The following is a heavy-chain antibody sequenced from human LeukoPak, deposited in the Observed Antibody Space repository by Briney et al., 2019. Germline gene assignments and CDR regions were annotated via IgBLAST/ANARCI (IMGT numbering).Heavy chain of an antibody. Sequence: GGSLRLSCAASGFTFSGYWMSWVRQAPGKGLEWVANIKQDGSEKYYVDSVKGRFTISRDNAKNSLYLQMNSLRAEDTAVYYCARDSGDYWGQGTLVTVSS. V-gene: IGHV3-7*04. J-gene: IGHJ4*02. CDR2: IKQDGSEK. CDR3: ARDSGDY. CDR1: GFTFSGYW.